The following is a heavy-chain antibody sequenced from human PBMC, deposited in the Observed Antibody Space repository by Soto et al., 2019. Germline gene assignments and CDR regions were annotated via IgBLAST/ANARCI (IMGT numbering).Heavy chain of an antibody. V-gene: IGHV3-33*01. Sequence: GGSLRLSCAPSGFTFSTYGMHWVRQAPGKGLEWVAVIWYDGSNQYYADSVKGRFTISRDNSKNVLYLQMNSLRAEDTAVYYCAGCWGEFNYDSAYLDDWGQGAPVTVSS. CDR3: AGCWGEFNYDSAYLDD. D-gene: IGHD3-16*01. CDR1: GFTFSTYG. CDR2: IWYDGSNQ. J-gene: IGHJ4*02.